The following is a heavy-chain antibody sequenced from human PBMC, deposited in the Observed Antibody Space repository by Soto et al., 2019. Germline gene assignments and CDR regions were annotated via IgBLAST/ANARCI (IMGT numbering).Heavy chain of an antibody. CDR1: GFTFSNYW. J-gene: IGHJ4*02. CDR3: ARGGASHAHPPDH. V-gene: IGHV3-74*03. CDR2: ISHDERKT. D-gene: IGHD2-8*01. Sequence: GGSLRLSWAASGFTFSNYWMHWIRQAPGKGLVWVSRISHDERKTTYADSVKGRFTISRDNAKNTVFLEMKSLRAEDTAVYYCARGGASHAHPPDHWGQGTLVTVSS.